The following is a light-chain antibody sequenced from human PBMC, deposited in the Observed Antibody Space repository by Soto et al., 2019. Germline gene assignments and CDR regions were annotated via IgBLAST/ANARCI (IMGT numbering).Light chain of an antibody. J-gene: IGKJ4*01. CDR3: QQRSNWPPGLT. V-gene: IGKV3-11*01. CDR2: DAS. Sequence: EIVLTQSPATLSLSPGQRATLSCRASQSVSTYLAWYQQKPGQAPRLHIYDASNRATGIPARFSGSGSGTDFTLTISSLAPEDFAVYYCQQRSNWPPGLTFGGGSKVEIK. CDR1: QSVSTY.